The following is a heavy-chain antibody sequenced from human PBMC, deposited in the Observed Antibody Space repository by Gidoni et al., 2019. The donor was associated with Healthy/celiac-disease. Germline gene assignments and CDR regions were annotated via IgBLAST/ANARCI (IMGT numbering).Heavy chain of an antibody. V-gene: IGHV4-39*01. CDR1: GGPISSSSYF. CDR2: FYYGWST. CDR3: ARHQNPTYYYQSSGYPDY. Sequence: QVQLQESGPGLVKPSETLSLTCTVSGGPISSSSYFWGWIRQAPGKGLEWIGSFYYGWSTYYTPSLKSRVTMSVDTSKNHFSLKLNSVTAADTAVYYCARHQNPTYYYQSSGYPDYWGQGTLVTVSS. J-gene: IGHJ4*02. D-gene: IGHD3-22*01.